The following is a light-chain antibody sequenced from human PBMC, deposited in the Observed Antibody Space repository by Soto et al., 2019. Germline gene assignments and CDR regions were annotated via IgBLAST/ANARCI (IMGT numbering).Light chain of an antibody. CDR3: TSYTTGSILV. Sequence: QSALTQPASVSGSPGQSITISCTGSSGDVGHYNYVSWYQQHPGKAPKLIIYEVTNRPSGVSNRFSGSKSGNTASLIISGLQAEDEADYYCTSYTTGSILVFGGGTKVTVL. CDR2: EVT. V-gene: IGLV2-14*01. J-gene: IGLJ3*02. CDR1: SGDVGHYNY.